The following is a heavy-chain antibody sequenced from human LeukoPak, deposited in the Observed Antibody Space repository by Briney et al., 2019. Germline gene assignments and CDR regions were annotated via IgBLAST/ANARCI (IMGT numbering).Heavy chain of an antibody. D-gene: IGHD7-27*01. CDR1: GFTFSSYS. Sequence: GGSLRLSCVASGFTFSSYSMNWVGQARGKGLEWVSTITTSDGNTYYADSVKGRFTVSRDNSKNTLFLQMNSLRAEDTAVYYCAKDGGLWVSAHWGDSWGRGTLVTVSS. CDR2: ITTSDGNT. V-gene: IGHV3-23*01. J-gene: IGHJ4*02. CDR3: AKDGGLWVSAHWGDS.